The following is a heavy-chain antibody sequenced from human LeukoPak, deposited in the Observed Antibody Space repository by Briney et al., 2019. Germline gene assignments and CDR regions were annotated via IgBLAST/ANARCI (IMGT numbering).Heavy chain of an antibody. CDR2: ISAYNGNT. CDR3: ARDADIEVGYSSSSSSDY. D-gene: IGHD6-6*01. J-gene: IGHJ4*02. V-gene: IGHV1-18*01. CDR1: GYTFTSYG. Sequence: GASVKVSRKASGYTFTSYGISWVRQAPGQGLEWMGWISAYNGNTNYAQKLQGRVTMTTDTSTSTAYRELRILRSDDTAVYYCARDADIEVGYSSSSSSDYWGQGTLVTVSS.